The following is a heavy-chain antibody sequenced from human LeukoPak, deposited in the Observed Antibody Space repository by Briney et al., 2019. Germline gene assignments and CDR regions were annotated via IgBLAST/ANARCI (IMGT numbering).Heavy chain of an antibody. CDR3: AKRGATTGDFDY. Sequence: PGGSLRLSCAASGFTFSNFLMTWVRQAPGKGPEWVSVISGSGGDTYYADSVKGRFTISRDNSKNTLYLQTNSLRAEDTAVYYCAKRGATTGDFDYWAQGTLVTVSS. CDR2: ISGSGGDT. V-gene: IGHV3-23*01. D-gene: IGHD1-26*01. CDR1: GFTFSNFL. J-gene: IGHJ4*02.